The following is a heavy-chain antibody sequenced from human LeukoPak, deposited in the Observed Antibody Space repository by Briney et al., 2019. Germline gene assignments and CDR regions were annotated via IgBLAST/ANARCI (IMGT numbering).Heavy chain of an antibody. V-gene: IGHV5-51*01. Sequence: GESPLISCYASGYIFTSYCIVCLRHMPRDSLEWMGIIYPSESDTRNSQSFQGQVTISADKSISTAYLQWSSLKASDTAMYYCARQVEERKKSYHYGMDVWGQGTTVTASS. J-gene: IGHJ6*02. CDR3: ARQVEERKKSYHYGMDV. D-gene: IGHD1-1*01. CDR1: GYIFTSYC. CDR2: IYPSESDT.